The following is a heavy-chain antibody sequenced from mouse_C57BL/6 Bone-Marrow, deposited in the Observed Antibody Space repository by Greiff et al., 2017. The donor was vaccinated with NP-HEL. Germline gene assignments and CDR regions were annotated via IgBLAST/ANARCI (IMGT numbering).Heavy chain of an antibody. V-gene: IGHV5-6*01. CDR2: MRSGGSYT. CDR1: GFTFSSYG. D-gene: IGHD3-2*02. CDR3: ARQYSSGFAY. J-gene: IGHJ3*01. Sequence: EVHLVESGGDLVKPGGSLKLSCAASGFTFSSYGMSWVRQTPDKRREGGATMRSGGSYTYDPDSVKGRFTISRDNAKNTLYLQMSSLKSEDTAMYYCARQYSSGFAYWGQGTLVTVSA.